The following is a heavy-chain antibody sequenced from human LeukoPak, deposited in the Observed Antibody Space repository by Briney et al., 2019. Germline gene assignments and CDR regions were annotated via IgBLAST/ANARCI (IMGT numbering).Heavy chain of an antibody. D-gene: IGHD6-19*01. CDR2: ISWNSGSI. V-gene: IGHV3-9*03. CDR1: GFTFSSYS. Sequence: GGSLRLSCAASGFTFSSYSMNWVRQAPGKGLEWVSGISWNSGSIGYADSVKGRFTISRDNAKNSLYLQMNSLRAEDMALYYCAKDILAVAGTGGFDYWGQGTLVTVSS. CDR3: AKDILAVAGTGGFDY. J-gene: IGHJ4*02.